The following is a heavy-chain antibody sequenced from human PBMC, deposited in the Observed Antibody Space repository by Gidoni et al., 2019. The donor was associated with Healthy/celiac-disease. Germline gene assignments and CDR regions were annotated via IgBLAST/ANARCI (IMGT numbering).Heavy chain of an antibody. V-gene: IGHV3-53*01. J-gene: IGHJ6*02. Sequence: EVQLVESGGGLIQPGGSLRLSCAASGFTVSSNYMSWVRQAPGKGLEWVSVIYSGGSTYYADSVKGRFTISRDNSKNTLYLQMNSLRAEDTAVYYCAREGVYDFWSGYYYYYGMDVWGQGTTVTVSS. CDR1: GFTVSSNY. D-gene: IGHD3-3*01. CDR3: AREGVYDFWSGYYYYYGMDV. CDR2: IYSGGST.